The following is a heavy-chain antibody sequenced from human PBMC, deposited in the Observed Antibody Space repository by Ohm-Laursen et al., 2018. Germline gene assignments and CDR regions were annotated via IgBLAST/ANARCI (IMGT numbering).Heavy chain of an antibody. Sequence: SLRLSCAASGFTFSSYAMSWVRQAPGKGLEWVAVIWYDGSKKYYANSVKGRFTISRDNSKNTLYLQMNSLRAEDTAVYYCARQSNFDHWGQGTLVTVSS. CDR1: GFTFSSYA. J-gene: IGHJ4*02. CDR3: ARQSNFDH. V-gene: IGHV3-33*08. CDR2: IWYDGSKK. D-gene: IGHD2-21*01.